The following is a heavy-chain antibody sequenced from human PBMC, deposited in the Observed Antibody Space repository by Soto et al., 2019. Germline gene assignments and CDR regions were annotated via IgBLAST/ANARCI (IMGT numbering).Heavy chain of an antibody. J-gene: IGHJ5*02. CDR3: ARGGIAARRGSWFDP. V-gene: IGHV4-59*01. D-gene: IGHD6-6*01. Sequence: QVQLQESGPGLVKPSETLSLTCTVSGGSISSYYWSWIRQPPVKGLEWIGYIYYSGSTNYNPSLTSRVTISVDTSKNQFALKLSSVTAADTAVYYCARGGIAARRGSWFDPWGQGTLVTVSS. CDR1: GGSISSYY. CDR2: IYYSGST.